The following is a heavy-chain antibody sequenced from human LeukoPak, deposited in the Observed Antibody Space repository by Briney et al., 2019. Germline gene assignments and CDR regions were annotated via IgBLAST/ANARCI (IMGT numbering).Heavy chain of an antibody. Sequence: SQTLSLTYTVSAGSISSGSYYWSWFRQPARKELEWIGRIFTSGSTNYNPAPKSRVTISVDTSKNQFSLKLSSVIAADTAVYYCARVMVGYYDSSGYYYFDYWGQGTLVTVSS. CDR1: AGSISSGSYY. CDR3: ARVMVGYYDSSGYYYFDY. V-gene: IGHV4-61*02. D-gene: IGHD3-22*01. J-gene: IGHJ4*02. CDR2: IFTSGST.